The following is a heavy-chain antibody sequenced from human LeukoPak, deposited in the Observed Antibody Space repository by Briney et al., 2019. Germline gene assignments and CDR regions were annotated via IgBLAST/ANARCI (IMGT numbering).Heavy chain of an antibody. CDR3: ARLGTIAAYDY. Sequence: SETLSLTCAVYGGSFSGYYWSWIRQPPGKGLEWIGEINHSGSTNYNPSLKSRVTISVDTSKNQFSLKLSSVTAADTAVYYCARLGTIAAYDYWGQGTLVTVSS. CDR2: INHSGST. D-gene: IGHD6-6*01. V-gene: IGHV4-34*01. CDR1: GGSFSGYY. J-gene: IGHJ4*02.